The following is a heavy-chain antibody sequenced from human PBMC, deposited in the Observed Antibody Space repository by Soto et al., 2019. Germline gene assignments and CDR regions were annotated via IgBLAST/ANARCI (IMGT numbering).Heavy chain of an antibody. Sequence: QVQLQESGPGLVKPSETLSLTCTVSGGSISSYYWSWIRQPPGKGLEWIGYIYYSGSTNYNPSLKSRVSISVDTSKNQFSLQLSSVTAADTAVYYCARAKLHRYFDYWGQGTLVTVSS. J-gene: IGHJ4*02. CDR1: GGSISSYY. CDR2: IYYSGST. D-gene: IGHD1-7*01. CDR3: ARAKLHRYFDY. V-gene: IGHV4-59*01.